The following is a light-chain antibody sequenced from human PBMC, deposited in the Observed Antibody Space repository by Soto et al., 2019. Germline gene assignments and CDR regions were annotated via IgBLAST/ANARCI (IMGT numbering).Light chain of an antibody. J-gene: IGKJ3*01. Sequence: DIQMTQSPSSLSASVGDRVTISCRASQGIRNYLAWYQQKPGKAPRLLIYAASTLQSGFSFRFTSSASGTDVTLTICSLRPEDVATYFCQESDWPPFAFGHGTKVDIK. CDR1: QGIRNY. V-gene: IGKV1-27*01. CDR2: AAS. CDR3: QESDWPPFA.